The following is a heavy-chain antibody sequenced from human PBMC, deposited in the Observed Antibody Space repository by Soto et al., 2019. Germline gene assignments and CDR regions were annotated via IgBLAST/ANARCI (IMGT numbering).Heavy chain of an antibody. D-gene: IGHD6-19*01. Sequence: GESLKISCKASRYSFTTYCIGSVRPMVGKGLEGMGIIFPGDADTKYRQSVQGQVTSSADRSISTAYLQWTSLKASDTAMYYCARSKRGAYSSGWYSLSGYYNYGIDVWGQGTKVTVSS. CDR3: ARSKRGAYSSGWYSLSGYYNYGIDV. J-gene: IGHJ6*02. V-gene: IGHV5-51*01. CDR1: RYSFTTYC. CDR2: IFPGDADT.